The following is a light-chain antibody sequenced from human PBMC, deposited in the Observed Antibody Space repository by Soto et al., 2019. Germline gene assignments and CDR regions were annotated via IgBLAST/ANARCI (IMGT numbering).Light chain of an antibody. CDR1: QTIFRASSNKNH. CDR3: HQYYSDPRT. Sequence: DIVLTQSPDSLALSLGERATINCRSSQTIFRASSNKNHLAWYQQKPGQSPKLLIHWASIRESGVPDRFSGSGSRTDFTLTISRLQAEDVAVYYCHQYYSDPRTFGQGTRLEIK. CDR2: WAS. V-gene: IGKV4-1*01. J-gene: IGKJ2*01.